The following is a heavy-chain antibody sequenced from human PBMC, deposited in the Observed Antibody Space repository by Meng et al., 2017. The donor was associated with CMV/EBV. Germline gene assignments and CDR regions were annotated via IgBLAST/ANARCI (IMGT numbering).Heavy chain of an antibody. Sequence: GLLQDSGPGLVKPSETLSLTCTVSGGSISSFYWSWIRQPAGKGLEWIGCIYTSGSTNYNPSLKSRVTMSVDTSKNQFSLKLSSVTAADTAVYYCARHGDTAMVVGIDYWGQGTLVTVSS. J-gene: IGHJ4*02. CDR1: GGSISSFY. V-gene: IGHV4-4*07. D-gene: IGHD5-18*01. CDR2: IYTSGST. CDR3: ARHGDTAMVVGIDY.